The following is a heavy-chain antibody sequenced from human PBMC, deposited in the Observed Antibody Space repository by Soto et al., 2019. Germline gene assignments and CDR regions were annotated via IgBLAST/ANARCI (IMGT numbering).Heavy chain of an antibody. D-gene: IGHD2-15*01. CDR2: INAGNGNT. CDR3: ARGPGGPDGPGDY. Sequence: QVQLVQSGAEVKKPGASVKVSCKASGYTFFTYAMHWVRQAPGQRLEWMGWINAGNGNTKYSQKFPGRVTITRDTSASTAYMQLSSLRSEDTAVYYCARGPGGPDGPGDYWGQGTLVTVSS. CDR1: GYTFFTYA. J-gene: IGHJ4*02. V-gene: IGHV1-3*01.